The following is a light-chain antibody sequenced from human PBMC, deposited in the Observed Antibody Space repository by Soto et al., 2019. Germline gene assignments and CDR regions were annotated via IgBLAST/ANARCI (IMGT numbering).Light chain of an antibody. CDR3: SLYTTTSTHV. CDR2: EVT. CDR1: SGDIGSYNR. J-gene: IGLJ1*01. Sequence: QSVLTQPASVSGSPGQSITISCTGTSGDIGSYNRVSWYQQHPGKAPKLIIYEVTDRPSGVSNRFPGSKSGNTASLTIYGLQAEDEAEYYSSLYTTTSTHVFGTGTKVTVL. V-gene: IGLV2-14*01.